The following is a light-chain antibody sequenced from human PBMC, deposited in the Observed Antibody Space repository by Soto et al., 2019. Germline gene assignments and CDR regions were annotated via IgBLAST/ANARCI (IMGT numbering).Light chain of an antibody. CDR2: GAS. CDR1: QIVSGN. CDR3: QQYGSSPWT. V-gene: IGKV3-20*01. J-gene: IGKJ1*01. Sequence: EIVMTQSPATLSVSPGERATLSCRASQIVSGNLAWYQQKPGQAPRLLIYGASSRATGIPDRFSGSGSGTDFTLTISRLEPADFAVYYCQQYGSSPWTFGQGTKVDIK.